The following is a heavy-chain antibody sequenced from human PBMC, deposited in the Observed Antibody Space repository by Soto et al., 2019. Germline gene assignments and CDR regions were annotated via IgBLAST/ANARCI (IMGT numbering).Heavy chain of an antibody. V-gene: IGHV3-30*03. CDR1: GFTFSSYG. CDR3: AAVRDDIISYYDYYGMDV. J-gene: IGHJ6*04. Sequence: QVQLVESGGGVVQPGRSLRLSCAASGFTFSSYGMHWVRQAPGKGLEWVAVISYDGSNKYYADSVKGRFTISRDNSKNPLYLQMNSLRAEDTAVYYCAAVRDDIISYYDYYGMDVWGKGTTVTVSS. CDR2: ISYDGSNK. D-gene: IGHD3-9*01.